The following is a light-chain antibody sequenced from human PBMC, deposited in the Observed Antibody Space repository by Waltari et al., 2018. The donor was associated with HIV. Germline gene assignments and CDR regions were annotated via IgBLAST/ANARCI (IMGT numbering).Light chain of an antibody. CDR2: SDH. J-gene: IGLJ2*01. CDR3: SSWDDSLNGVWV. V-gene: IGLV1-44*01. Sequence: QSVLTQPPSASVTSGQRVTISCSGSDFNIGANTVNWYQQVPGMAPKLLIYSDHQRPSGVPDRFSGSKSGTSASLAISGLQSEDEANYYCSSWDDSLNGVWVFGGGTKVTVL. CDR1: DFNIGANT.